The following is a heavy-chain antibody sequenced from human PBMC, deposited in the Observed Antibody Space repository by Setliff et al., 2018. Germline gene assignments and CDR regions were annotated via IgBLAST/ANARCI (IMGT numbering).Heavy chain of an antibody. CDR2: INHSGIT. J-gene: IGHJ4*02. CDR1: GGSLSNYY. Sequence: SETLSLTCTVYGGSLSNYYWSWVRQPPGKGPEWIVEINHSGITNYNPSLKGRVTISVDTSKNQLSLKVNSVTVADTAVYFCARDNTIVGATDYWGQGTLVTVS. CDR3: ARDNTIVGATDY. V-gene: IGHV4-34*01. D-gene: IGHD1-26*01.